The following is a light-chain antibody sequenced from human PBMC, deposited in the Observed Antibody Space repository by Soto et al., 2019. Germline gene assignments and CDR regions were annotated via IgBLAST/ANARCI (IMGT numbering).Light chain of an antibody. J-gene: IGKJ2*01. CDR2: MAS. Sequence: DIQMTQSPSTLSASLGDRVTITCRASQSIRRWLAWYQQKPGKAPKLLISMASTLEGGVPSRFSGSGFGTDFTLTISSLQPDDFATYYCQQYNSYLYTFGQGTKLENK. CDR1: QSIRRW. CDR3: QQYNSYLYT. V-gene: IGKV1-5*03.